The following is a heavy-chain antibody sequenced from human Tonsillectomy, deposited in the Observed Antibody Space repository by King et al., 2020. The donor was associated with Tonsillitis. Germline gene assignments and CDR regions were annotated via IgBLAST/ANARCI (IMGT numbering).Heavy chain of an antibody. D-gene: IGHD2-2*01. CDR2: IYGDGDK. Sequence: TLKESGPTLVKPTQTLTLTCTFSGFSLSRSGVSVGWIRQPPGKALEWLALIYGDGDKRYSPSLKSRLTIRKDTSKNQVVLTMTTLDPVDTATYFCARGTIVIVPAAMLEVFDNWGQGTLVTVSS. J-gene: IGHJ4*02. CDR3: ARGTIVIVPAAMLEVFDN. V-gene: IGHV2-5*02. CDR1: GFSLSRSGVS.